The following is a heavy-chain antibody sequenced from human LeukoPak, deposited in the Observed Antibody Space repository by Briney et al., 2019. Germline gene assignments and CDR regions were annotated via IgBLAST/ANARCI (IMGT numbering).Heavy chain of an antibody. CDR2: IRYDGSNK. Sequence: GGSLRLSCAASGFTFSSYGMHWVRQAPGKGLEWVTFIRYDGSNKYYADSVKGRFTISRDNARKSLYLQMNSLKTEDTAVYYCTRDQTPYYWGQGTLVTVSS. CDR3: TRDQTPYY. J-gene: IGHJ4*02. CDR1: GFTFSSYG. V-gene: IGHV3-30*02.